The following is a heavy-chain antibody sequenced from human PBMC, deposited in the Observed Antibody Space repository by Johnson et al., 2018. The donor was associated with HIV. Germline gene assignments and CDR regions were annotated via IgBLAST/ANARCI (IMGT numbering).Heavy chain of an antibody. Sequence: EQLVESGGGLVQPGGSLRLSCAASGFTFSSYDMHWVRQATGKGLEWVSAISSNGGSTYSANSVTGRFTISRDNSKNPLYLQMNSLRAEDTAVYYCAKVYGFDYGDYYDAFDIWGQGTIVTVSS. D-gene: IGHD4-17*01. CDR1: GFTFSSYD. CDR3: AKVYGFDYGDYYDAFDI. CDR2: ISSNGGST. V-gene: IGHV3-64*01. J-gene: IGHJ3*02.